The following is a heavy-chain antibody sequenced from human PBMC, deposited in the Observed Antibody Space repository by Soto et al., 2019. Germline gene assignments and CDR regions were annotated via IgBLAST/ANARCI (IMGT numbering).Heavy chain of an antibody. CDR3: APAPSVAVRNWYFDV. D-gene: IGHD6-19*01. V-gene: IGHV2-5*02. Sequence: QITLKESGPTVVKPTQTLTLTCTFSGFSVSTTGVGVAWIRQPPGKALEWLALIYWDDRTLYSPSLRSRLTITSDTSKTQVVLTMTNVDPADTATYFCAPAPSVAVRNWYFDVWGRGTLVTVSS. CDR1: GFSVSTTGVG. J-gene: IGHJ2*01. CDR2: IYWDDRT.